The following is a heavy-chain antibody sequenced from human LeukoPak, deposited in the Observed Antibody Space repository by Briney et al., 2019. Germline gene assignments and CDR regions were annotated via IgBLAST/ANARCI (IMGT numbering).Heavy chain of an antibody. D-gene: IGHD2-2*01. CDR3: AIHLSGTYCSSSTCYAPFDY. V-gene: IGHV5-51*01. Sequence: PGESLKISCKGSGYSFSRSWIGWVRQMPGKGLEWMGIIFPSDSDTTYSPSFQGQVIISVDNSISTAYLQWSSLQASDTAMYFCAIHLSGTYCSSSTCYAPFDYWGQGTLVTVSS. CDR2: IFPSDSDT. CDR1: GYSFSRSW. J-gene: IGHJ4*02.